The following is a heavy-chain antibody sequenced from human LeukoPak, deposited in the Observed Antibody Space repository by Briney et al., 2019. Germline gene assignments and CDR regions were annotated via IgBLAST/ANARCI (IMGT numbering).Heavy chain of an antibody. D-gene: IGHD3-22*01. CDR3: ARDPDSSGYPNWYFDL. Sequence: PSETLSLTCTVSGGSISSYYWSWIRQPPGKGLEWIGYIYYSGSTNYNPSLKSRVTISVDTSKNQFSLKLSSVTAADTAVYYCARDPDSSGYPNWYFDLWGRGTLVTVSA. CDR1: GGSISSYY. CDR2: IYYSGST. J-gene: IGHJ2*01. V-gene: IGHV4-59*01.